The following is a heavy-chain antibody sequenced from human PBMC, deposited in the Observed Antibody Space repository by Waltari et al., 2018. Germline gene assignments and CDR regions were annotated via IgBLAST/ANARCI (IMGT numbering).Heavy chain of an antibody. J-gene: IGHJ4*02. CDR2: INTDGSIT. CDR1: GFTFSSYW. CDR3: VMYSSSFLGDC. V-gene: IGHV3-74*01. Sequence: QLVESGGGLVQPGGSLRLSCAASGFTFSSYWMHWVRQAPGKGLVSVSHINTDGSITNYADSVKGRFTISRDNAEHTLFLQMHSLRVEDTAVYYCVMYSSSFLGDCWGQGTLVTVSS. D-gene: IGHD6-19*01.